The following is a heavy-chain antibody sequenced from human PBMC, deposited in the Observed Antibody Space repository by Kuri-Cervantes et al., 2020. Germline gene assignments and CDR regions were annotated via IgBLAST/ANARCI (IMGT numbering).Heavy chain of an antibody. Sequence: GGSLRLSCAASGFTFSSYGMHWVRQAPGKGLEWVAVISYDGSNKYYADSVKVRFTISSDNSKNTLYPQMNSLRAEDTGVYYCAKTIVGATTDGYYCIDVWGQGTPVTVSS. J-gene: IGHJ6*02. CDR2: ISYDGSNK. CDR3: AKTIVGATTDGYYCIDV. D-gene: IGHD1-26*01. V-gene: IGHV3-30*18. CDR1: GFTFSSYG.